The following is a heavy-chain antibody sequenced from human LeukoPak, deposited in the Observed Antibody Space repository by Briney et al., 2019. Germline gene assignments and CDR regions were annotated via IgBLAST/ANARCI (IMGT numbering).Heavy chain of an antibody. Sequence: GESLKISCKGSGYPFTSYWIGWVRQMPGKGLEWMGIIYPGDPDIRYSPSFQGQVTISADRSISTAYLQWSSLKASDTAMYYCARHQNGGSPDYWGQGTLVTVSS. CDR3: ARHQNGGSPDY. V-gene: IGHV5-51*01. J-gene: IGHJ4*02. CDR1: GYPFTSYW. D-gene: IGHD2-15*01. CDR2: IYPGDPDI.